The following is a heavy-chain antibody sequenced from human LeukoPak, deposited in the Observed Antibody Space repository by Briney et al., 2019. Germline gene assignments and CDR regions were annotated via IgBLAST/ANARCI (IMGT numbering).Heavy chain of an antibody. D-gene: IGHD2-15*01. Sequence: ASVKVSCKASGYTFTSYDINWVRQATGQGLEWMGWMNPNSGNTGYAQKFQGRVTMTRNTFINTAYMELSSLRSEDTAVYYCARVHIVVAGTFDIWGQGTMVTVSS. CDR1: GYTFTSYD. CDR2: MNPNSGNT. CDR3: ARVHIVVAGTFDI. V-gene: IGHV1-8*01. J-gene: IGHJ3*02.